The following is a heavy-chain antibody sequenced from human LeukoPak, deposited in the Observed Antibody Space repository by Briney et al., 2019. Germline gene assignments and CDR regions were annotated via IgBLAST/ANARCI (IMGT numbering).Heavy chain of an antibody. J-gene: IGHJ3*02. CDR2: ISAYNGNT. CDR1: GYTFTSYG. V-gene: IGHV1-18*01. CDR3: ARDLSPTTSHAFDI. D-gene: IGHD4-17*01. Sequence: GASVKVSCKASGYTFTSYGISWVRQAPGQGLEWMGWISAYNGNTNYAQKLQGRVTMTTDTSTSTAYMELRSLRSDDTAVYYCARDLSPTTSHAFDIWGQGTMVTVSS.